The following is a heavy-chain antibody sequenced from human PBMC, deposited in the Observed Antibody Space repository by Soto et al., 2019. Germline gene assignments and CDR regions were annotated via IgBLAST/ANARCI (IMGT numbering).Heavy chain of an antibody. Sequence: VSVKASCKASGYTFTSYDISWVRQATGQGLEWMGWMNPNSGNTGYAQKFQGRVTMTRNTSISTAYMELSSLRSEDTAVYYCARADLYSGFSYDYWGQGTLVTVSS. J-gene: IGHJ4*02. D-gene: IGHD5-12*01. CDR2: MNPNSGNT. CDR3: ARADLYSGFSYDY. V-gene: IGHV1-8*01. CDR1: GYTFTSYD.